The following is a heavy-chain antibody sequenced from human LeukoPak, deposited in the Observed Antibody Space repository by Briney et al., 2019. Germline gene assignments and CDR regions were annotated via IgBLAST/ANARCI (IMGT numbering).Heavy chain of an antibody. D-gene: IGHD6-13*01. CDR3: AQSIAAAGTPSGWFDP. V-gene: IGHV3-30-3*01. CDR1: GFTFRSYA. Sequence: GGSLRLSCVASGFTFRSYAMHWVRQAPGKGLEWVIVISSDGTNKYYADSVKGRFTVSRDNSKNTLYLQMNSLRSEDTAVYYCAQSIAAAGTPSGWFDPWGQGTLVTVSS. CDR2: ISSDGTNK. J-gene: IGHJ5*02.